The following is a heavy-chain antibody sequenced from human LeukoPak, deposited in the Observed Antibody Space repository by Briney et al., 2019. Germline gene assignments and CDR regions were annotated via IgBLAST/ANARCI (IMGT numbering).Heavy chain of an antibody. CDR3: AKPGSIAVAGTLAPGYFDY. CDR1: GFTFDDYA. V-gene: IGHV3-9*01. D-gene: IGHD6-19*01. Sequence: GGSLRLSCAASGFTFDDYAMHRVRQAPGKGLAWVSVISWNSGSIGYADSVKGRFTISRDNAKNSLYLQMNSLRAEDTAVYYCAKPGSIAVAGTLAPGYFDYWGQGTLVTVSS. CDR2: ISWNSGSI. J-gene: IGHJ4*02.